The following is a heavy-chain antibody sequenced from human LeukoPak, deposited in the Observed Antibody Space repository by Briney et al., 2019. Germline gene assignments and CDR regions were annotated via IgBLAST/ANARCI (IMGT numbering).Heavy chain of an antibody. CDR2: IRSKAYGGTT. CDR3: TRVIVAYYYDSSGYSGLDY. V-gene: IGHV3-49*04. D-gene: IGHD3-22*01. Sequence: GGSLRLSCAASGFTFSNAWMSWVRQAPGKGLEWVGFIRSKAYGGTTEYAASVKGRFTISRDDSKSIAYLQMNSLKTEDTAVYYCTRVIVAYYYDSSGYSGLDYWGQGTLVTVSS. J-gene: IGHJ4*02. CDR1: GFTFSNAW.